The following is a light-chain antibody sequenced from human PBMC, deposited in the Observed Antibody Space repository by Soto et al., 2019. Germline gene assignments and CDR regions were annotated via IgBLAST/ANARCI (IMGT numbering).Light chain of an antibody. Sequence: EIVLTQSPGTLSLSPGERATLSCRASQSVSSSYLAWYQQKPGQAPSLLIYGASSRATGIPDRYSGSGSGTEFTLTISRLEPEDFAVDYCQEYGSSPATFGQGTKVEIK. CDR3: QEYGSSPAT. J-gene: IGKJ1*01. CDR1: QSVSSSY. CDR2: GAS. V-gene: IGKV3-20*01.